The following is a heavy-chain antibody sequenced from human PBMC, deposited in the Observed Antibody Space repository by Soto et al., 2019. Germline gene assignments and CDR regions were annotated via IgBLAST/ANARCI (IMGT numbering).Heavy chain of an antibody. D-gene: IGHD7-27*01. V-gene: IGHV4-30-4*08. CDR2: IYYSGST. CDR1: GGSISSGNYY. CDR3: VSAVLTGPIEY. Sequence: QVQLQESGPGLVKPSQTLSLTCTVSGGSISSGNYYWSWIRQPPGKGLEWIGYIYYSGSTYYNPSLKSRVAISVDTSKKQFSLKLSSVTAADAAVYYCVSAVLTGPIEYWGQGTLVTVS. J-gene: IGHJ4*02.